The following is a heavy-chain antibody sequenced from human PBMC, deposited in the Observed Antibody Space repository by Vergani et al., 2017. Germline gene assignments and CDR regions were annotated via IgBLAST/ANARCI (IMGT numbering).Heavy chain of an antibody. CDR3: TRNVPCGEGGCLHFDH. D-gene: IGHD4-17*01. J-gene: IGHJ4*02. V-gene: IGHV5-51*03. Sequence: EVMLVQSGAEVKKPGESLKISCKYSESSFISNEIAWVRQMSGKGLQWMGNINPIDSKISYSPSFQGQAIMSLDKSITTAYLQWRSLKASDTAIYYCTRNVPCGEGGCLHFDHWGQGTQVTVSS. CDR2: INPIDSKI. CDR1: ESSFISNE.